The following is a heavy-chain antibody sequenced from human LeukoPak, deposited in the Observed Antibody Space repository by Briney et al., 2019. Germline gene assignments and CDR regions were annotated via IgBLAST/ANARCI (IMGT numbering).Heavy chain of an antibody. V-gene: IGHV3-48*03. CDR3: ARVSTVITGYDY. CDR1: GFTFSSYG. J-gene: IGHJ4*02. D-gene: IGHD4-17*01. Sequence: GGSLRLSCAASGFTFSSYGMNWVRQAPGKGLEWVSYISSSGSTIYYADSVKGRFTISRDNAKNSLYLQMNSLRAEDTAVYYCARVSTVITGYDYWGQGTLVTVSS. CDR2: ISSSGSTI.